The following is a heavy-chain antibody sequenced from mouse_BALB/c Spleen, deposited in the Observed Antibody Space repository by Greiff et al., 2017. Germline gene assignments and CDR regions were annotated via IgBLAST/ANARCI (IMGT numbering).Heavy chain of an antibody. CDR2: INPSSGYT. CDR3: ARPGGLRREIDY. V-gene: IGHV1-4*01. CDR1: GYTFTSYT. Sequence: QVQLQQSGAELARPGASVKMSCKASGYTFTSYTMHWVKQRPGQGLEWIGYINPSSGYTNYNQKFKDKATLTADKSSSTAYMQLSSLTSEDSAVYYCARPGGLRREIDYWGQGTTLTVSS. D-gene: IGHD2-2*01. J-gene: IGHJ2*01.